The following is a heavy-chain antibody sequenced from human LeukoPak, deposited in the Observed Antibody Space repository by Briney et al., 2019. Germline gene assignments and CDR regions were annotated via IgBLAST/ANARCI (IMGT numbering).Heavy chain of an antibody. CDR2: ISYSGST. D-gene: IGHD3-22*01. Sequence: PSETLSLTCTVSGGSISSSSYYWGWVRQPPGKGLEWIGSISYSGSTYYNPSLKSRVTISVDTSKNLFSLKLTSVTAADTAVYYCARDPRGMIVVVEDAFDFWGQGTMVTVSS. J-gene: IGHJ3*01. CDR1: GGSISSSSYY. CDR3: ARDPRGMIVVVEDAFDF. V-gene: IGHV4-39*07.